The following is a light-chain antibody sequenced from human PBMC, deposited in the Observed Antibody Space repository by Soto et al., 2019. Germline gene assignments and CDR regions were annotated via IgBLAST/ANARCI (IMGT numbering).Light chain of an antibody. CDR1: QGLSTW. Sequence: DIQMTQSPSTVSASVGDRVTITCRASQGLSTWLALYQQKPGTAPKLLIYKASTLETGVPARFSGSGSGTEFTLTISSLQPDDFAVYYCQQYSIWRTFGQGTKVDIK. J-gene: IGKJ1*01. CDR2: KAS. V-gene: IGKV1-5*03. CDR3: QQYSIWRT.